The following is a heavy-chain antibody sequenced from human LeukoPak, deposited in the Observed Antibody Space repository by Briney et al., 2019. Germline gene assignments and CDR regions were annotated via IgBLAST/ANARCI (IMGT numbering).Heavy chain of an antibody. Sequence: GGSVSLFCGVSGYTLSAFAITWPRQAREKGVEWVLTITDDGYNRYYADSVKGRIIFSRDNSKNTLSLKLRSLRAEDTAVYYCAKDLSYTSGASDHWGQGTLVTVSS. D-gene: IGHD6-19*01. V-gene: IGHV3-23*01. CDR2: ITDDGYNR. CDR3: AKDLSYTSGASDH. CDR1: GYTLSAFA. J-gene: IGHJ4*02.